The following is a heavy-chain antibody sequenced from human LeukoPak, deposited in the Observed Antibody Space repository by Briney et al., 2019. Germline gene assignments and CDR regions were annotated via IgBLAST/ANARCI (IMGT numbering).Heavy chain of an antibody. CDR3: ARDQGWVTTDYFDY. Sequence: SETLSLTCTVSGGSISSYYWSWIRQPPGKGLEWIGYIYYSGSTNYNPSLKSRVTISVDTSKNQFSLKLSSVTAADTAVYYCARDQGWVTTDYFDYWGQGTLVTVSS. CDR1: GGSISSYY. J-gene: IGHJ4*02. D-gene: IGHD4-11*01. V-gene: IGHV4-59*01. CDR2: IYYSGST.